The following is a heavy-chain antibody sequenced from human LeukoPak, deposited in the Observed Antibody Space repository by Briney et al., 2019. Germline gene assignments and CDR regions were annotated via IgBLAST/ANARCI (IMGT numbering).Heavy chain of an antibody. D-gene: IGHD3-10*01. CDR3: ARDGGSGSYYMFAFDI. J-gene: IGHJ3*02. Sequence: GRSLRLSCAASGFTFSSYAMHWVRQAPGKGLEWVAVISYDGSNKYYADSVKGRFTISRDNAKNSLYLQMNSLRAEDTAVYYCARDGGSGSYYMFAFDIWGQGTMVTVSS. CDR1: GFTFSSYA. CDR2: ISYDGSNK. V-gene: IGHV3-30-3*01.